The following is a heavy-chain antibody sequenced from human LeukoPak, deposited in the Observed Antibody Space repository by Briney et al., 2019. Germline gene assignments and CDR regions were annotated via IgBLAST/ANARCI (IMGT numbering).Heavy chain of an antibody. CDR2: ISAYNVNT. CDR3: ARDLPNYYGSGSYPSDY. J-gene: IGHJ4*02. Sequence: ASVKVSCKASGYTSTSYRITWVRQAPGQGLEWMGCISAYNVNTNYAQKLQGRVTMTTDTSTSTAYMELRSLRSDDTAVYYCARDLPNYYGSGSYPSDYWGQGTLVTVSS. D-gene: IGHD3-10*01. CDR1: GYTSTSYR. V-gene: IGHV1-18*01.